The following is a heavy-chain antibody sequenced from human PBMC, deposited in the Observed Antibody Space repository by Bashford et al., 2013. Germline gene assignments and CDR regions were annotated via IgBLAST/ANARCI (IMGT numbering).Heavy chain of an antibody. Sequence: HTGGPLRLSCAASGFTLSHYDMHWVRQVTGRGLEWVSGIDMAGDRYSLDSVKGRFTISRDNAKNSLYLQMNSLRAEDTAVYYCARNIVPYYYDSSGYYTPGRYYYGMDVWGQGTTVTVSS. V-gene: IGHV3-13*04. J-gene: IGHJ6*02. CDR2: IDMAGDR. D-gene: IGHD3-22*01. CDR1: GFTLSHYD. CDR3: ARNIVPYYYDSSGYYTPGRYYYGMDV.